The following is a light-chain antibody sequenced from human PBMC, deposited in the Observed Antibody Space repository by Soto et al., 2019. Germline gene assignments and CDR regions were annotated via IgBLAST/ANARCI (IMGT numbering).Light chain of an antibody. CDR3: SSYTTSNTPYV. Sequence: QAALTQPASVSGSPGRSITISCIIPSRDPGAYHFVSWYQHHPGKAPKLILYEVTARPSGVSSRFSGSKSGNTASLTISGLQADDEATYYCSSYTTSNTPYVFGTGTKV. V-gene: IGLV2-14*01. CDR1: SRDPGAYHF. J-gene: IGLJ1*01. CDR2: EVT.